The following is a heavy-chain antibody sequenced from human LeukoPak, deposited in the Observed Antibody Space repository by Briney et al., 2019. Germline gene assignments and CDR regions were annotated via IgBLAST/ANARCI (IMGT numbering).Heavy chain of an antibody. D-gene: IGHD3-10*01. CDR2: IYTSGST. Sequence: SETLSLTCTVSGGSISSGSYYWSWIRQPAGKGLEWIGRIYTSGSTNYNPSLKSRVTISVDTSKNQFSLKLSSVTAADTAVYYCAGNFYGSGSYYSEDRYWGQGTLVTVSS. J-gene: IGHJ4*02. CDR3: AGNFYGSGSYYSEDRY. V-gene: IGHV4-61*02. CDR1: GGSISSGSYY.